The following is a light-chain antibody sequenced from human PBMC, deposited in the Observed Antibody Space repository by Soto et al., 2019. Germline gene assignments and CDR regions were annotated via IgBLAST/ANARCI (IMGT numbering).Light chain of an antibody. V-gene: IGKV1-39*01. CDR3: QQSYSTPRT. CDR1: QSISSY. J-gene: IGKJ1*01. CDR2: AAS. Sequence: DIQMTQSPSSLSASVGDRVTITCRTSQSISSYFSWYQQKPGKAPKLLIYAASRLQSGVPSRFSGSGSGTDFTLTISSLQPEDFATYYCQQSYSTPRTFGQGTEVEIK.